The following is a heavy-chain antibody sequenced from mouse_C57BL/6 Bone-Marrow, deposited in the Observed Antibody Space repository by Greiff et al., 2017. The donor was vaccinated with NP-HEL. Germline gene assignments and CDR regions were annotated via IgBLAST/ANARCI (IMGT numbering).Heavy chain of an antibody. Sequence: VQLKESVAELVRPGASVKLSCTASGFNIKNTYMHWVKQRPEQGLEWIGRIDPANGNTKYAPKFQGKATITADTSSNTAYLQLSSLTSEDTAIYYCARWLGRRDYAMDYWGQGTSVTVSS. CDR1: GFNIKNTY. CDR2: IDPANGNT. J-gene: IGHJ4*01. D-gene: IGHD4-1*01. V-gene: IGHV14-3*01. CDR3: ARWLGRRDYAMDY.